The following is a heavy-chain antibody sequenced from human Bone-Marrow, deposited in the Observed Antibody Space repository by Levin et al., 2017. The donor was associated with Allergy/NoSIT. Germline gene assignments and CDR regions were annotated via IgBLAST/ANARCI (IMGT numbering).Heavy chain of an antibody. CDR3: ARVNDDSNYLDY. CDR1: GDSISGHF. J-gene: IGHJ4*02. V-gene: IGHV4-59*11. CDR2: IYYSGST. D-gene: IGHD4-11*01. Sequence: SETLSLTCTVSGDSISGHFWSWIRQPPGKGLEWIGYIYYSGSTNYNPSFGGRVTMSEDTSKNQISLNLSSVTAADTAVYFCARVNDDSNYLDYWGQGTPVTVSS.